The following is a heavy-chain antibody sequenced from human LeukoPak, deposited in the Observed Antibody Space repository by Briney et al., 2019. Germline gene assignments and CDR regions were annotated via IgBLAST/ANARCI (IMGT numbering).Heavy chain of an antibody. CDR1: GYSFTSYW. Sequence: GESLKISCKGSGYSFTSYWIGWVRQAPGKGLEWVANIKQDGSEKYYVDSVKGRFTISRDNAKSSLYLQMNSLRAEDTAVYYCARIRSSRQNYYYYYMDVWGKGTTVTVSS. CDR2: IKQDGSEK. J-gene: IGHJ6*03. V-gene: IGHV3-7*01. CDR3: ARIRSSRQNYYYYYMDV. D-gene: IGHD6-13*01.